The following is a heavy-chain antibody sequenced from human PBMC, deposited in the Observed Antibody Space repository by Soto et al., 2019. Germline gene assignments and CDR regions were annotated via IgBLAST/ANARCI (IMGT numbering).Heavy chain of an antibody. J-gene: IGHJ4*02. V-gene: IGHV4-59*01. D-gene: IGHD6-19*01. Sequence: QVQLQESGPGLVKPSETLSLTCTVSGDSMSSDYWSWLRQSPRKGLEWIAYIHDKGKTNYNPSLRSRVTISLDTPNNQFSLRMTSMTAADTAVYYCARGAGWYLYWGQGTLVTVSS. CDR1: GDSMSSDY. CDR3: ARGAGWYLY. CDR2: IHDKGKT.